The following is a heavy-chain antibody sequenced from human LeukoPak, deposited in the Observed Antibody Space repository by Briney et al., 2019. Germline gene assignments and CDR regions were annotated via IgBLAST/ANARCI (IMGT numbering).Heavy chain of an antibody. Sequence: PSETLSLTCTVSGGSISSYYWSWIRQPPGKGLEWIGYIYYSGSTNYNPSLKSRVTISVDTSKNQFSLKLSSVTAADTAVYYCARDTAAARAFDIWGQGTMATVSS. J-gene: IGHJ3*02. CDR1: GGSISSYY. V-gene: IGHV4-59*01. D-gene: IGHD2-2*01. CDR2: IYYSGST. CDR3: ARDTAAARAFDI.